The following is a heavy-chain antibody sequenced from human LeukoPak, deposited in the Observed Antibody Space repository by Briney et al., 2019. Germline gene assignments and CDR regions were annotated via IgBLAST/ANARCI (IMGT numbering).Heavy chain of an antibody. D-gene: IGHD6-13*01. CDR1: GYTFTSYG. CDR3: ARVMRYSSSWRIVGPKDAFDI. CDR2: ISAYNGNT. Sequence: ASVKVSCKASGYTFTSYGISWVRQAPGQGLEWMGWISAYNGNTNYAQKLQGRVTMTTDTSTSTAYMELRSLRSDDTAVYYCARVMRYSSSWRIVGPKDAFDIWGQGTMVTVSS. J-gene: IGHJ3*02. V-gene: IGHV1-18*01.